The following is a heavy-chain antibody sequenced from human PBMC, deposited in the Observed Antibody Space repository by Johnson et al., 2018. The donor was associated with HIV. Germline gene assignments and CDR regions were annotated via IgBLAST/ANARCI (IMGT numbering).Heavy chain of an antibody. V-gene: IGHV3-7*05. CDR3: ARDTLAWGLLPPIGAFDI. CDR2: INQDGSEK. D-gene: IGHD1-26*01. Sequence: VHLVESGGGLVQPGGSLRLSCAASGFTFRNHWMSWVRQAPGKGLEWVANINQDGSEKYYVGSLEGRFTISRDNAKTSLYLQMNSLRAEDTAVYYCARDTLAWGLLPPIGAFDIWGQGTMVTVSS. J-gene: IGHJ3*02. CDR1: GFTFRNHW.